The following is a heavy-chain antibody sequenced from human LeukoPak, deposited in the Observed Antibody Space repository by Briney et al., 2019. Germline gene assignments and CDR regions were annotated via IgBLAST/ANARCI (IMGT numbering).Heavy chain of an antibody. CDR2: IKQDGSEK. CDR3: ARVAHNWNLRAFDI. D-gene: IGHD1-7*01. J-gene: IGHJ3*02. V-gene: IGHV3-7*01. Sequence: PGGSLRLSCAASGFTFSSYWMSWVRQAPGKGLEWVANIKQDGSEKYYVDSVEGRFTISRDNAKNTLYLQMNSLRAEDTAVYYCARVAHNWNLRAFDIWGQGTMVTVSS. CDR1: GFTFSSYW.